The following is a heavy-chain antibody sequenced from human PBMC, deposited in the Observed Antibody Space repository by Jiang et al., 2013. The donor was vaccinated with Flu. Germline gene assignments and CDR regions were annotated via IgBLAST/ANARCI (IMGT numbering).Heavy chain of an antibody. V-gene: IGHV3-30-3*01. Sequence: QLVESGGGVVQPGGSLRLSCAASGFAFSTYTMHWVRQTPGKGLEWVAVLSSDGNSKNYADSVRGRFTISRDNSKNTLYLQISSLRIEDTAVYYCARDAVPAECSSGDCYWAANWFDPWGQGTLV. J-gene: IGHJ5*02. CDR1: GFAFSTYT. CDR3: ARDAVPAECSSGDCYWAANWFDP. CDR2: LSSDGNSK. D-gene: IGHD2-2*01.